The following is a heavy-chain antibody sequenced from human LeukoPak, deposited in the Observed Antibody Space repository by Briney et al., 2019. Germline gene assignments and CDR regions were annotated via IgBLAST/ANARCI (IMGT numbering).Heavy chain of an antibody. Sequence: GGSLRLSCAASGFTFSSYAMSWVRQAPGKGLEWVSAISGSGGSTCYADSVKGRFTISRDNSKNTLYLQMNSLRAEDTAVYYCAKDWKSYGDSTRWGQGTLVTVSS. J-gene: IGHJ4*02. V-gene: IGHV3-23*01. CDR1: GFTFSSYA. D-gene: IGHD4-17*01. CDR3: AKDWKSYGDSTR. CDR2: ISGSGGST.